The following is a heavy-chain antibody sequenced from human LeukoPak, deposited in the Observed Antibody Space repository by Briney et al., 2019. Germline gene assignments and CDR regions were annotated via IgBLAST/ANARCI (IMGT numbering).Heavy chain of an antibody. J-gene: IGHJ6*02. CDR2: TRNKARSYTT. CDR3: ARAYSGSYAHRYYYYGMDV. CDR1: GFTFTDHY. V-gene: IGHV3-72*01. D-gene: IGHD1-26*01. Sequence: QPGGSLRLSCVASGFTFTDHYMEWVRQAPGRGLEWVGRTRNKARSYTTEYAASVKGRFTISRDDSQNSLYLQMNSLRAEDTAVYYCARAYSGSYAHRYYYYGMDVWGQGTTVTVSS.